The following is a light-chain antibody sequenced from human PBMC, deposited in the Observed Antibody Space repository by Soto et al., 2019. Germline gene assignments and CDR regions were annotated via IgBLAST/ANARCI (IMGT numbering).Light chain of an antibody. CDR1: QNIRSY. CDR3: RQGYSSRWT. J-gene: IGKJ1*01. CDR2: ATS. Sequence: DIQMTQSPSSLSASVGDRVTITCRASQNIRSYLNWYQQKPGKAPQLLIYATSSLQTGVPSRFSASGSGTDFSIVISDLQPEDSATSYCRQGYSSRWTSGRGTKVEI. V-gene: IGKV1-39*01.